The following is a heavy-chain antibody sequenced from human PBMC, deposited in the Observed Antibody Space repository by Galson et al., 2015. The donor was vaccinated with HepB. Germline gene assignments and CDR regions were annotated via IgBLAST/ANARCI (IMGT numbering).Heavy chain of an antibody. D-gene: IGHD6-19*01. CDR2: IYWDDDK. V-gene: IGHV2-5*02. J-gene: IGHJ5*02. CDR1: VFSLTTRGVG. Sequence: PALVKPTQTLTLTCTFSVFSLTTRGVGVGWIRQSPVKALECLALIYWDDDKRYSPSLKSSVTITKDTSKNQVVLTMTNMDPVDTATYYCAQFNVTSGWRSWGQGTLVTVSS. CDR3: AQFNVTSGWRS.